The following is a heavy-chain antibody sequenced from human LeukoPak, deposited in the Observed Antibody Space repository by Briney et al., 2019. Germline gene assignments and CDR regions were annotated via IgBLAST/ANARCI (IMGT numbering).Heavy chain of an antibody. Sequence: PSETLSLTCAAYSGSFSGYYWSWIRQPPGKGQEWIGEINHSGSVNYNPSLKSRVTILVDMSKNQFSLKLSSVTAADTAVYYCVRSTRVTPFDYWGQGTLVTVSS. D-gene: IGHD2-21*02. CDR3: VRSTRVTPFDY. J-gene: IGHJ4*02. V-gene: IGHV4-34*01. CDR2: INHSGSV. CDR1: SGSFSGYY.